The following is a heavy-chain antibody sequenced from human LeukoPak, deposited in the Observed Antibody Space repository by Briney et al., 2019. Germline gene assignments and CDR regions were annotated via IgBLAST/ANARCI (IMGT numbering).Heavy chain of an antibody. CDR2: IIPIFGTA. Sequence: SVKVSCEASGGTFSSYAISWVRQAPGQGLEWMGGIIPIFGTANYAQKFQGRVTITADESTSTAYMELSSLRSEDTAVYYCARGYSSSWTDAFDIWGQGTMVTVSS. D-gene: IGHD6-13*01. CDR1: GGTFSSYA. J-gene: IGHJ3*02. CDR3: ARGYSSSWTDAFDI. V-gene: IGHV1-69*01.